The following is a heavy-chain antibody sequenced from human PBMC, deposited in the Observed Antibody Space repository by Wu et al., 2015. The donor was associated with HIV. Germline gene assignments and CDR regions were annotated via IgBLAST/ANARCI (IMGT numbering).Heavy chain of an antibody. CDR1: GYTFTSYF. Sequence: QVQLVQSVTEVKKPGASVKVSCKTSGYTFTSYFIHWVRQAPGQGLEWMGIINPSGGSTTYIQKFQGRVTMTRDTSTSTVYLELSSLRSEDTALYYCARIYGDAGDWFDPWGQGTLVTGLL. J-gene: IGHJ5*02. V-gene: IGHV1-46*01. CDR2: INPSGGST. CDR3: ARIYGDAGDWFDP. D-gene: IGHD4-17*01.